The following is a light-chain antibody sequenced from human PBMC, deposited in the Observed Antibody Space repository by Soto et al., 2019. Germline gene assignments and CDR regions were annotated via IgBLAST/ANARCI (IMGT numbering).Light chain of an antibody. J-gene: IGKJ4*01. CDR1: QSVSSN. Sequence: EILLIQSPATLSLSPGGRATLSCRASQSVSSNLAWYQQNTGQXPXXLIFDASNRATGIPARFSGSGSGTDFTLTISSLEPEEVPVYYCQQHSDWPLTFGGGTKVDI. CDR2: DAS. CDR3: QQHSDWPLT. V-gene: IGKV3-11*01.